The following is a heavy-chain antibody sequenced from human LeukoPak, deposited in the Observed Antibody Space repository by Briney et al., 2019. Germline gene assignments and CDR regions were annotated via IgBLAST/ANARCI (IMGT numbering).Heavy chain of an antibody. V-gene: IGHV4-59*08. CDR2: IYYSGST. Sequence: SETLSLTCTVSGGSISSYYWSWIRQPPGKGLEWIGYIYYSGSTNYNPSLKSRVTISVDTSNNQFSLKLSSVTAADTAVYYCASQYSSGWPWDYYYGMDVWGQGTTVTVSS. CDR1: GGSISSYY. J-gene: IGHJ6*02. D-gene: IGHD6-19*01. CDR3: ASQYSSGWPWDYYYGMDV.